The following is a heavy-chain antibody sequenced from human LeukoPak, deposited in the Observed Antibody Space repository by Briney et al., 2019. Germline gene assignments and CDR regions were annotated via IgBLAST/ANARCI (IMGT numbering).Heavy chain of an antibody. CDR2: IYYSGST. Sequence: PSQTLSLTCTVSGGSISSGDYYWSWIRQPPGKGLEWIGYIYYSGSTYYNPSLTSRVTISVDTSNNQFSLKLSSVTAADTAVYYCTRAGDSGGNGEIDYWGQGTLVTVSS. D-gene: IGHD4-23*01. J-gene: IGHJ4*02. CDR3: TRAGDSGGNGEIDY. CDR1: GGSISSGDYY. V-gene: IGHV4-30-4*01.